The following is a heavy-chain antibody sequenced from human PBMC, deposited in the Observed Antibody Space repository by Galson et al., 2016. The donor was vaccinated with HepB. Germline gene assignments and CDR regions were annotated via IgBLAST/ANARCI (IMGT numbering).Heavy chain of an antibody. D-gene: IGHD1-26*01. V-gene: IGHV3-23*01. J-gene: IGHJ1*01. Sequence: SLRLSCAASGFTFSSYAMSWVRQAPGKGLERVSAISTSGGSTYYADSVQGRFTISRDNSKNTLYLQVNSLRVEDTAVYYCAKVVGTATYGYLQYWGQGTLVSVSS. CDR3: AKVVGTATYGYLQY. CDR2: ISTSGGST. CDR1: GFTFSSYA.